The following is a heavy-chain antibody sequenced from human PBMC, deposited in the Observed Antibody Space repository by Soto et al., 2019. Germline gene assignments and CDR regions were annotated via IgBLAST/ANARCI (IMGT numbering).Heavy chain of an antibody. J-gene: IGHJ6*02. CDR3: ASFVLMVYAIGGNYYYGMDV. Sequence: GGSLRLSCAASGFTFSSYSMNWVRQAPGKGLEWVSYISSSSSTIYYADSVKGRFTISRDNAKNSLYLQMNSLRDEDTAVYYCASFVLMVYAIGGNYYYGMDVWGQGTTVTVSS. CDR1: GFTFSSYS. CDR2: ISSSSSTI. V-gene: IGHV3-48*02. D-gene: IGHD2-8*01.